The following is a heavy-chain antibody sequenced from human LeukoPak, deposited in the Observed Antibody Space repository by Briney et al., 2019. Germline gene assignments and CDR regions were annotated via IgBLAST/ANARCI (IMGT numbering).Heavy chain of an antibody. J-gene: IGHJ3*02. D-gene: IGHD4-23*01. V-gene: IGHV3-21*01. Sequence: GGSLRLSCAASGFTFSSYSMNWVRQAPGKGLEWVSSISSSSSYIYYADSVKGRFTISRDNAKNSLYLQMNSLRAEDTAVYYCARDNSMPHGAFGIWGQGTMVTVSS. CDR2: ISSSSSYI. CDR1: GFTFSSYS. CDR3: ARDNSMPHGAFGI.